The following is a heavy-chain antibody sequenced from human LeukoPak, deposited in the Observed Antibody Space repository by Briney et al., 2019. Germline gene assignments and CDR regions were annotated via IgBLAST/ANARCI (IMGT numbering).Heavy chain of an antibody. CDR2: ISAYSGDT. Sequence: WASVKVSCKASGYTFTSYGISWVRQAPGQGLEWMGWISAYSGDTNYAQKLQGRVTMTTDTSTSTAYMELRSLRSDDTAVYYCARGLQENLAWLQAFSAFDIWGQGTMVTVSS. CDR3: ARGLQENLAWLQAFSAFDI. CDR1: GYTFTSYG. J-gene: IGHJ3*02. D-gene: IGHD6-19*01. V-gene: IGHV1-18*01.